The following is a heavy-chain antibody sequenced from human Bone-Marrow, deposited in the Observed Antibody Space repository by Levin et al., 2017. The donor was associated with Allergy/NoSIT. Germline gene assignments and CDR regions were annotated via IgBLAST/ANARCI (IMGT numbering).Heavy chain of an antibody. Sequence: GGSLRLSCAASGFSFSKGWMTWVRQAPGKGLEWVSAINAVGDDLYYADSVKGRFTISRDNSRYTLYLQMASLRAADTAIYYCAKDVFGGVRLGFDFWGQGALVTVSS. CDR2: INAVGDDL. CDR1: GFSFSKGW. D-gene: IGHD3-16*01. CDR3: AKDVFGGVRLGFDF. J-gene: IGHJ4*02. V-gene: IGHV3-23*01.